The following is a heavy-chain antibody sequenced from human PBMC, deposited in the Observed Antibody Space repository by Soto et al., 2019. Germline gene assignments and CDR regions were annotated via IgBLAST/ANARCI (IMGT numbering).Heavy chain of an antibody. CDR2: ISYDGSNK. CDR1: GFTFSSYG. CDR3: AKDKEMATIFDY. V-gene: IGHV3-30*18. J-gene: IGHJ4*02. D-gene: IGHD5-12*01. Sequence: GESLKISCAASGFTFSSYGMHWVRQAPGKGLEWVAVISYDGSNKYYADSVKGRFTISRDNSKNTLYLQMNSLRAEDTAVYYCAKDKEMATIFDYWGQGTLVTVSS.